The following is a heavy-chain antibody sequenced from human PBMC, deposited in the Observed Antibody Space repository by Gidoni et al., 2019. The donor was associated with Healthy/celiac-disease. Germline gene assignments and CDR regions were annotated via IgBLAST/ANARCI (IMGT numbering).Heavy chain of an antibody. J-gene: IGHJ6*02. CDR1: GFTFSSYA. Sequence: EVQLLESGGGLVQPGGSLRLSCAASGFTFSSYAMSWVRQAPGKGLEWVSAMSGSGGSTYYADSVKGRFTISRDNSKNTLYLQMNSLRAEDTAVYYCAVAATPYYYYYYGMDVWGQGTTVTVSS. V-gene: IGHV3-23*01. CDR3: AVAATPYYYYYYGMDV. D-gene: IGHD2-15*01. CDR2: MSGSGGST.